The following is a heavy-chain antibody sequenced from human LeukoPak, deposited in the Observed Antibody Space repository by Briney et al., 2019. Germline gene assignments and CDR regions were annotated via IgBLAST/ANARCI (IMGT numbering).Heavy chain of an antibody. CDR2: INPNSGAT. J-gene: IGHJ5*02. Sequence: ASVKVSCKASGYTFTGYYIHWVRQAPGQGLEWMGWINPNSGATNYAQKFQGRVTMTRDTSISPAYMELSRLRSADTAVYCCMKLMRALLWSGPGRERTLVTLPS. V-gene: IGHV1-2*02. CDR3: MKLMRALLWSGP. D-gene: IGHD2/OR15-2a*01. CDR1: GYTFTGYY.